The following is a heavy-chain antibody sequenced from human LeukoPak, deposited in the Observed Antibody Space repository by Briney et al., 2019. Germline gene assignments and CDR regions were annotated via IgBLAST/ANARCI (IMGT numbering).Heavy chain of an antibody. CDR3: ARQWLVSPLFDY. Sequence: PGGSLRLSCAASGFTFTSYDMNWVRQAPGKGLEWVSYISSSGGTIYYTDSVKGRFTISRDNAKNSLFLQMNSLRAEDTAVYYCARQWLVSPLFDYWGQGTLVTVSS. CDR2: ISSSGGTI. V-gene: IGHV3-48*03. CDR1: GFTFTSYD. J-gene: IGHJ4*02. D-gene: IGHD6-19*01.